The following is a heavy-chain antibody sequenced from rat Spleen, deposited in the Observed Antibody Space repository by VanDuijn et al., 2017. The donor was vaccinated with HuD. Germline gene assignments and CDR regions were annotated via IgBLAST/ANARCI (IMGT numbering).Heavy chain of an antibody. CDR3: AVAGFGY. CDR2: ISTGGGNT. CDR1: GFTFSSYW. J-gene: IGHJ2*01. V-gene: IGHV5-58*01. D-gene: IGHD4-3*01. Sequence: EVQLVETGGGLVQPGRSLKLSCVASGFTFSSYWMYWIRQAPTKGLEWVASISTGGGNTYYPDSVRGRFTISRDNAENTVYLQMNSLRSEDTATYYCAVAGFGYWGQGVMVTVSS.